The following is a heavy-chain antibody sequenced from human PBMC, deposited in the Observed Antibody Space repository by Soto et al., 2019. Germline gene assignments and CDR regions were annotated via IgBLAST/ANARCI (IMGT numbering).Heavy chain of an antibody. J-gene: IGHJ6*02. V-gene: IGHV4-34*01. CDR1: GGSFSGYY. CDR2: INHSGST. D-gene: IGHD6-6*01. CDR3: ARGGGKYSSSSQYYYYYGMDV. Sequence: TSETLSLTCAVYGGSFSGYYWSWIRQPPGKGLEWIGEINHSGSTNYNPSLKSRVTISVDTSKNQFSLKLSSVNAADTAVYYCARGGGKYSSSSQYYYYYGMDVWGQGTTVTVSS.